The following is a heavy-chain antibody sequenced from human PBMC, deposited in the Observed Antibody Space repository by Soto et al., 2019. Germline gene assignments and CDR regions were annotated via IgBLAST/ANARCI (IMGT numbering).Heavy chain of an antibody. Sequence: GASVKVSCKASGGTFSSYAISWGRQAPGQGLEWMGGIIPIFGTANYAQKFQGRVTITADESTSTAYMELSSLRSEDTAVYYCARGKRGDYYGSGSHPARYYYYGMDVWGQGNTVTVSS. CDR1: GGTFSSYA. CDR3: ARGKRGDYYGSGSHPARYYYYGMDV. D-gene: IGHD3-10*01. V-gene: IGHV1-69*13. CDR2: IIPIFGTA. J-gene: IGHJ6*02.